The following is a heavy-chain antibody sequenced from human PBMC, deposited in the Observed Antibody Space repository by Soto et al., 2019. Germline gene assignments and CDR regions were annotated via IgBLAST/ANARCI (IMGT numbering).Heavy chain of an antibody. J-gene: IGHJ6*02. V-gene: IGHV3-30-3*01. CDR3: ARDWVVPPNYYYYGMDV. D-gene: IGHD2-15*01. CDR1: GFTFSSYA. Sequence: PGGSPRLSCAASGFTFSSYAMHWVRQAPGKGLEWVAVISYDGSNKYYADSVKGRFTISRDNSKNTLYLQMNSLRAEDTAVYYCARDWVVPPNYYYYGMDVGGQGTRVTVSS. CDR2: ISYDGSNK.